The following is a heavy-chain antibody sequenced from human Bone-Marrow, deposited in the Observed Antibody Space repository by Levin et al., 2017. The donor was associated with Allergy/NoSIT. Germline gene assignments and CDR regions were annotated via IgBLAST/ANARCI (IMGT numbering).Heavy chain of an antibody. V-gene: IGHV3-11*03. CDR2: ISTGGTYT. J-gene: IGHJ4*02. CDR1: GFTFKNYY. D-gene: IGHD3-22*01. CDR3: ARFGLYHDSKGYLAY. Sequence: GGSLRLSCAASGFTFKNYYMSWVRQAPGKGLEWLSYISTGGTYTEYADSVKGRFTISRDNAEDSIYLQMDSLRAEDTAVYYCARFGLYHDSKGYLAYWGQGTLVTVSS.